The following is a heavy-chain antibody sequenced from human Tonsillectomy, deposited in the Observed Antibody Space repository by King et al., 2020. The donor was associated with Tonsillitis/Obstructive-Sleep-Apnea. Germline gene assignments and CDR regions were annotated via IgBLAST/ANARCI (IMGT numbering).Heavy chain of an antibody. V-gene: IGHV3-30*18. CDR3: AKDSGGSYYSGADY. CDR2: ISNDGSNK. D-gene: IGHD1-26*01. Sequence: QLVQSGGGVVQPGRSLRLSCAASGFTFSSYGMHWVRQAPGKGLEWVAVISNDGSNKYYADSVKGRFTISRDNSKNTLYLQMNSLRAEDTAVYYCAKDSGGSYYSGADYWGQGTLVTVSS. J-gene: IGHJ4*02. CDR1: GFTFSSYG.